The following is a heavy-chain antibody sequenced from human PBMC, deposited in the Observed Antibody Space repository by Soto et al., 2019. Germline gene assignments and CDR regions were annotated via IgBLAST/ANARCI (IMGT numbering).Heavy chain of an antibody. Sequence: EVQLLESGGGLVQPGGSLRLSCAASGFTYITYGMTWVRQAPGKGLEYVSSITGSGAGTYYAESVKGRFTISRDNSNNTLYLQMNSLRAEDTAIYYRARDAGPLNYWGQGTLVTVSS. J-gene: IGHJ4*02. CDR3: ARDAGPLNY. CDR1: GFTYITYG. V-gene: IGHV3-23*01. CDR2: ITGSGAGT. D-gene: IGHD3-10*01.